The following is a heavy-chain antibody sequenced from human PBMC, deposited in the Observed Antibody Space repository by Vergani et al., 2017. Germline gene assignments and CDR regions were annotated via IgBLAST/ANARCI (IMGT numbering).Heavy chain of an antibody. V-gene: IGHV1-2*02. CDR1: GYSFAGYY. Sequence: QEQLVQSGAEVKTPGASVKVSCKASGYSFAGYYMHWVRQAPGQGLEWMGWINPNGGDTHYAQKFQGRVTLTRDTSIDTAYMELTRLRSDDTAIYYCARDPGFGELLRRIDPWGQGTLVTVSS. D-gene: IGHD3-10*01. CDR2: INPNGGDT. J-gene: IGHJ5*02. CDR3: ARDPGFGELLRRIDP.